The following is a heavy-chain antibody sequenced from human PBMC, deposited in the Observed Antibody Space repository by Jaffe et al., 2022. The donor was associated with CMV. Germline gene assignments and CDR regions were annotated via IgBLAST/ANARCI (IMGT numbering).Heavy chain of an antibody. V-gene: IGHV3-15*01. Sequence: EVQLVESGGGLVKPGGSLTLSCAASGFTFNNAWMNWVRQAPGKGLEWLGRIKSNADGGTTDYAAPVKGRFTISRDDSKNTLYLQMNSLKTEDTAVYYCTTDLVVPPAPLNLYYYMDVWGKGTTVTVSS. CDR3: TTDLVVPPAPLNLYYYMDV. D-gene: IGHD2-2*01. CDR1: GFTFNNAW. J-gene: IGHJ6*03. CDR2: IKSNADGGTT.